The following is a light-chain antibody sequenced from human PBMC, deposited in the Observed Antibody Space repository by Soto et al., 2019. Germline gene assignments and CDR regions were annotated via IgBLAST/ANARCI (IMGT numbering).Light chain of an antibody. CDR3: SARDDILSGVV. J-gene: IGLJ2*01. V-gene: IGLV1-47*01. Sequence: QSVLTQPPSASGTPGQRVTISCSGSSSNIGSNHVYWYQQFPGTAPKLLMYRSDQRPTGVPDRFSGSKSGTSASLAISGLRSDDEADYYCSARDDILSGVVFGGGPKLTVL. CDR1: SSNIGSNH. CDR2: RSD.